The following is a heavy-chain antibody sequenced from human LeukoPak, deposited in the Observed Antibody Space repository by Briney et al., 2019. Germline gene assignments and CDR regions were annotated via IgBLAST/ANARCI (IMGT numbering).Heavy chain of an antibody. D-gene: IGHD5-24*01. CDR3: ARAPEMFLGAFDI. J-gene: IGHJ3*02. V-gene: IGHV3-21*04. CDR1: GFTFSSYS. CDR2: ISSSSSYI. Sequence: GGSLRLSCAASGFTFSSYSMNWVRQAPGKGLEWVSSISSSSSYIYYADSVKGRFTISRDNAKNSLYLQMNSLRAEDTAVYYCARAPEMFLGAFDIWGQGTMVTVSS.